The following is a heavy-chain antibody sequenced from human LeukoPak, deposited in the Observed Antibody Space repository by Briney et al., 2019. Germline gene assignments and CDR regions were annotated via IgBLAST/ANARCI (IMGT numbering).Heavy chain of an antibody. Sequence: SETLSLTCTVSGGSISSYYWSWIRQPPGKGLEWIGYIYYSGSTNYNPSLKSRVTISVDTSKNQFSLKLSSVTAADTAVYYCARAPYGSGSYWSGFQFDYWGQGTLVTVSS. CDR2: IYYSGST. J-gene: IGHJ4*02. D-gene: IGHD3-10*01. CDR1: GGSISSYY. CDR3: ARAPYGSGSYWSGFQFDY. V-gene: IGHV4-59*01.